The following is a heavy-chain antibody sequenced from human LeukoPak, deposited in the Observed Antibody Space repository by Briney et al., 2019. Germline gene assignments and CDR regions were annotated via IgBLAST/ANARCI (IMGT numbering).Heavy chain of an antibody. CDR3: AKHDRRSVAGTVGVDY. CDR2: ISATGGTT. D-gene: IGHD6-19*01. J-gene: IGHJ4*02. V-gene: IGHV3-23*01. Sequence: GGSLRLSCAASGFTFSAYWMHWVRQVPGKGLEWVSAISATGGTTYYADSVKGRFTISRDNSKNTLYLQMNSLRAEDTAVYYCAKHDRRSVAGTVGVDYWGQGTLVTVSS. CDR1: GFTFSAYW.